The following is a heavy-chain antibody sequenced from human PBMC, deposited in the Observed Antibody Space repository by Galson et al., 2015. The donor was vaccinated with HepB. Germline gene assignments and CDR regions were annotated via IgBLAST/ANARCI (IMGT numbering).Heavy chain of an antibody. V-gene: IGHV2-26*01. J-gene: IGHJ4*02. CDR1: GFSLSNGRMG. CDR3: ARISRLFDDYGDYGIDF. CDR2: IFSNDEK. Sequence: PALVKPTQTLTLTCTVSGFSLSNGRMGVSWIRQPPGKALEWLAHIFSNDEKSYGASLQSRLTISRDTSKSQVVLTMTNMDPVDTATYYCARISRLFDDYGDYGIDFWGQGTLVTVSS. D-gene: IGHD4-17*01.